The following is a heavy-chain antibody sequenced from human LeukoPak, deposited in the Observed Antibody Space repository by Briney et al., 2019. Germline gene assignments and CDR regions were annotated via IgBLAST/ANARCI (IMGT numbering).Heavy chain of an antibody. CDR3: ARVREGN. J-gene: IGHJ4*02. D-gene: IGHD1-26*01. CDR2: INYHGQPS. V-gene: IGHV3-48*03. CDR1: GFTFSTYH. Sequence: PGGSLRLSCIASGFTFSTYHMPWVRQAPGKGLGWISYINYHGQPSYYADTVRGRFTISRHNAKNILYLQMNSLRAEDTAVYYWARVREGNWGRGTLVTVSS.